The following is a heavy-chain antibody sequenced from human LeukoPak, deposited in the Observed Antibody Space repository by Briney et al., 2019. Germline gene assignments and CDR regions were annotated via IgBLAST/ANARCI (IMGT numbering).Heavy chain of an antibody. CDR2: IIPIFGTA. CDR3: AGDPSPPSYGSPIFDY. J-gene: IGHJ4*02. CDR1: GGTFSSYA. Sequence: SVKVSCKASGGTFSSYAISWVRQAPGQGLEWMGGIIPIFGTANYAQKFQDRVTITTDESTSTAYMELSSLRSEDTAVYYCAGDPSPPSYGSPIFDYWGQGTLVTVSS. D-gene: IGHD5-18*01. V-gene: IGHV1-69*05.